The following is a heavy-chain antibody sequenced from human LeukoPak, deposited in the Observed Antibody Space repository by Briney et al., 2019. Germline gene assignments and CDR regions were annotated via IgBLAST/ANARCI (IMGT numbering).Heavy chain of an antibody. J-gene: IGHJ4*02. CDR1: GGSFSGYY. V-gene: IGHV4-34*01. Sequence: SETLSLTCAVSGGSFSGYYWTWIRQPPGNGLEWIGEINHSGSSNYNPSLKGRVTISVDTPENQFSLKLRYVTAADTAVYYCARHGRAALVGFDYWGQGTLVTVSS. CDR2: INHSGSS. CDR3: ARHGRAALVGFDY. D-gene: IGHD5-18*01.